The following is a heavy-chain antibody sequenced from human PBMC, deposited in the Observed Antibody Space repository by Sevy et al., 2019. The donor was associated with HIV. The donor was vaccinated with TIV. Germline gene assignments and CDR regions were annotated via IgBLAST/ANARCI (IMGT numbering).Heavy chain of an antibody. V-gene: IGHV1-24*01. CDR2: FDPEDGET. CDR3: ATHIYDKGPFDY. CDR1: GYTLTELS. J-gene: IGHJ4*02. D-gene: IGHD3-16*01. Sequence: ASVNVSCKVSGYTLTELSMHWVRQAPGKGLEWMGGFDPEDGETIYAQKFQGRVTMTEDTSTDTAYMELSSLRSEDTAVYYCATHIYDKGPFDYWGQGTLVTVSS.